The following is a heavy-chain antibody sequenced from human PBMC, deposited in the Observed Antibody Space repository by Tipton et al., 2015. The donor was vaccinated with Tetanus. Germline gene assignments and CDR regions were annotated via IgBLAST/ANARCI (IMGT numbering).Heavy chain of an antibody. D-gene: IGHD1-26*01. J-gene: IGHJ4*02. V-gene: IGHV3-33*01. CDR2: IWYDGSNK. CDR3: VRERWGATQRYFDD. Sequence: AASGFSFSGSGMHWVRQTPGKGLEWVAVIWYDGSNKDYADSVKGRFTISRDNSENTLYLEMDSLRAEDTAVYYCVRERWGATQRYFDDWGQGTLVLVSS. CDR1: GFSFSGSG.